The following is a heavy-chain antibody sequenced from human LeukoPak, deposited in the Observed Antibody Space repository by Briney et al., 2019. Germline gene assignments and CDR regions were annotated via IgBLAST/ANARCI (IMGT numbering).Heavy chain of an antibody. D-gene: IGHD3-22*01. Sequence: SETLSLTCTVSGGSISSSSYYWGWIRQPPGKGLEWIGSIYYSGSTYYNPSLKSRVTISVDTSKNQFSLKLSSVTAADTAVYYCASAFPWDYYDSSGFLSWGQGTLVTVSS. CDR3: ASAFPWDYYDSSGFLS. J-gene: IGHJ4*02. V-gene: IGHV4-39*01. CDR2: IYYSGST. CDR1: GGSISSSSYY.